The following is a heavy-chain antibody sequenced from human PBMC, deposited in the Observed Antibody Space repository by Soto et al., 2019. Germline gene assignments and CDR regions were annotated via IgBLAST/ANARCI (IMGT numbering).Heavy chain of an antibody. D-gene: IGHD2-2*01. CDR1: GFTFSSYW. V-gene: IGHV3-7*01. Sequence: PVGSLRLSCAASGFTFSSYWMSWVRQAPGKGLEWVANIQQDGGDQYHVDSVKGRFTISRDNSKNSLYLQMNSLRADDTAVYFCARDRPGYCTTTICSSLDHWGQGTLVTVSS. CDR2: IQQDGGDQ. CDR3: ARDRPGYCTTTICSSLDH. J-gene: IGHJ4*02.